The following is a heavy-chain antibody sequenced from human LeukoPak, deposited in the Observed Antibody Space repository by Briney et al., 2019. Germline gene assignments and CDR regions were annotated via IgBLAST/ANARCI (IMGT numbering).Heavy chain of an antibody. V-gene: IGHV1-2*02. D-gene: IGHD2-2*01. J-gene: IGHJ5*02. CDR1: GYTFTSYY. CDR2: INPDSGTT. CDR3: ARGSCSSTSCYWRGNWFDP. Sequence: VASVKVSCKASGYTFTSYYMHWVRQAPGQGLEWMGWINPDSGTTNYAQKFQGRVTMTRDTSISTAYMELSRLRSDDTAVYYCARGSCSSTSCYWRGNWFDPWGQGTLVTVSS.